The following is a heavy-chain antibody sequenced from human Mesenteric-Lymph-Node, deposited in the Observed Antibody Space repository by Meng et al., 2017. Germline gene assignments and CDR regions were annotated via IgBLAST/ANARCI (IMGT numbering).Heavy chain of an antibody. CDR3: ARGSDCTNGVCFV. Sequence: QVQLVQSGAEVKKPGASVKVSCKAPGYTFINYAIHWVRQAPGQRLEWMGWISAYNGNTNYAQKLQGRVTMTTDTSISTAYMELSRLRSDDTAVYYCARGSDCTNGVCFVWGQGTLVTVSS. J-gene: IGHJ4*02. V-gene: IGHV1-3*01. D-gene: IGHD2-8*01. CDR2: ISAYNGNT. CDR1: GYTFINYA.